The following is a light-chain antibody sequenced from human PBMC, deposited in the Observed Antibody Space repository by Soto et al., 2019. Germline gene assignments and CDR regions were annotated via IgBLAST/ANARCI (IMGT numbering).Light chain of an antibody. CDR3: QSYDSSLSVDV. CDR1: SSNIGAGYD. CDR2: GNS. J-gene: IGLJ1*01. V-gene: IGLV1-40*01. Sequence: QSVLTQPPSVSGAPGQRVTISCTGSSSNIGAGYDVHWYQQLPRTAPKLLIYGNSNRPSGVPDRFSGSKSGTSASLAITGLQAEDEADYYCQSYDSSLSVDVFGPGTKVTVL.